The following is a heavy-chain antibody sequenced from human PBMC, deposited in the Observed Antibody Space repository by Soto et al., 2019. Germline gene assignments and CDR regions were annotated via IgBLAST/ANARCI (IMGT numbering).Heavy chain of an antibody. V-gene: IGHV1-18*01. CDR3: VVAAQPYYFDY. J-gene: IGHJ4*02. CDR2: ISAYNGNT. CDR1: GYTFTSYG. D-gene: IGHD2-15*01. Sequence: QVQLVQSGAEVKKPGASVKVSCKASGYTFTSYGISWVRQAPGQGLEWMGWISAYNGNTNYAQKLQGRVTITTDTSTSTADMELRSLRSDDTAVYYCVVAAQPYYFDYWGQGTLVTVSS.